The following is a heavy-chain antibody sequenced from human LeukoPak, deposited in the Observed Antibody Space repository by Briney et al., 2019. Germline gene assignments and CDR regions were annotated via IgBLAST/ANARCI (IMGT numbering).Heavy chain of an antibody. D-gene: IGHD6-13*01. J-gene: IGHJ4*02. Sequence: GGSLRLSCAASGFTFSSYAMSWVRQAPGKGLEWVSYISSSGSTIYYADSVKGRFTIPRDNAKNSLYLQMNSLRAEDTAVYYCARAGSSWYERVLGYWGQGTLVTVSS. CDR2: ISSSGSTI. CDR3: ARAGSSWYERVLGY. V-gene: IGHV3-48*04. CDR1: GFTFSSYA.